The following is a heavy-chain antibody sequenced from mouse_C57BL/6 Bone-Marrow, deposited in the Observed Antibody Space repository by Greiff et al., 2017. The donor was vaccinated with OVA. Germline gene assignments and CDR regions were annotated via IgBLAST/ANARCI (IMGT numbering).Heavy chain of an antibody. CDR2: ISYDGSN. D-gene: IGHD1-1*01. CDR1: GYSIPSGYY. V-gene: IGHV3-6*01. J-gene: IGHJ2*01. CDR3: ARVITTVVATDY. Sequence: EVKLQESGPGLVKPSQSLSLTCSVTGYSIPSGYYWNWIRQFPGNKLEWMGYISYDGSNNYNPSLKNRISITRDTSKNQFFLKLNSVTTEDTATYYCARVITTVVATDYWGQGTTLTVSS.